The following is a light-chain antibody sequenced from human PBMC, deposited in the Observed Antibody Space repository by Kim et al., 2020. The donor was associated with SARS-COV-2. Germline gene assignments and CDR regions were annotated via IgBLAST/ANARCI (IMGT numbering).Light chain of an antibody. CDR1: QSLSNN. Sequence: EVVLSQSPATLSVSPGERATLSCRASQSLSNNLAWYQQKAGQAPRLLLYGASTRATGIPARFSASGSGTEFTLTINSLQSEDFAVYYYQQYNIWPRTFGQGTKVDIK. J-gene: IGKJ1*01. CDR3: QQYNIWPRT. V-gene: IGKV3-15*01. CDR2: GAS.